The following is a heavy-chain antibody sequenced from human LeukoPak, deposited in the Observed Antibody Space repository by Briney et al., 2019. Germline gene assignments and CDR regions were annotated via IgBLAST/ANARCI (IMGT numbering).Heavy chain of an antibody. V-gene: IGHV3-23*01. J-gene: IGHJ3*02. D-gene: IGHD1-26*01. CDR1: GFTFSNYA. CDR2: ISGGGGST. CDR3: ARAYSGSLTTFDI. Sequence: GGSLRLSCAASGFTFSNYAMSWVRQAPGKGLEWVSAISGGGGSTYYADSVKGRCTISKDNSKNTLYVQMNSLRAEDTAVYYCARAYSGSLTTFDIWGQGTMVSVSS.